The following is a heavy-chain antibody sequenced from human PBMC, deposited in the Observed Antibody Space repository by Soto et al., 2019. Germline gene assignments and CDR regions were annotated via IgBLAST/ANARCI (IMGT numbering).Heavy chain of an antibody. Sequence: GGSLRLSCAASGFTFSSYSMNWVRQAPGKGLEWVSYISSSSSTIYYADSVKGRFTISRDNAKNSLYLQMNSLRAEDTAVYYCARVSGYSSSWYRRDDYWGQGTLVTVSS. CDR2: ISSSSSTI. D-gene: IGHD6-13*01. J-gene: IGHJ4*02. CDR1: GFTFSSYS. CDR3: ARVSGYSSSWYRRDDY. V-gene: IGHV3-48*01.